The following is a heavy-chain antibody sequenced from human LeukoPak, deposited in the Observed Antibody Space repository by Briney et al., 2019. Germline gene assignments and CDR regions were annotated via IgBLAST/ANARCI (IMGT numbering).Heavy chain of an antibody. Sequence: PGGSLRLSCVASGFTLNTYWMSWVRQSPGKGLEWVANIKQDGSENRYVDSVKGRFTISRDNAKNSLYLQMNSLRAEDTAVYYCAKDNRYSSGWYGSFDYWGQGTLVTVSS. CDR3: AKDNRYSSGWYGSFDY. J-gene: IGHJ4*02. D-gene: IGHD6-19*01. V-gene: IGHV3-7*03. CDR2: IKQDGSEN. CDR1: GFTLNTYW.